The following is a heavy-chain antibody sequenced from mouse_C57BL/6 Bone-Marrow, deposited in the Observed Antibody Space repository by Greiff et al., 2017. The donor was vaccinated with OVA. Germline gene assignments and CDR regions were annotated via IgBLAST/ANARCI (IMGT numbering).Heavy chain of an antibody. CDR3: ARLNSLYAMDY. CDR2: ISSGSSTI. CDR1: GFTFSDYG. D-gene: IGHD1-3*01. J-gene: IGHJ4*01. Sequence: EVKLMESGGGLVKPGGSLKLSCAASGFTFSDYGMHWVRQAPEKGLEWVAYISSGSSTIYYADTVKGRFTISRDNAKNTLFLQMTRLRSEDTAMYYCARLNSLYAMDYWGQGTSVTVSS. V-gene: IGHV5-17*01.